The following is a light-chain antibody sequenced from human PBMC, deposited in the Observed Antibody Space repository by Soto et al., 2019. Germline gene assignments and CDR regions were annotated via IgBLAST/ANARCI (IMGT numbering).Light chain of an antibody. V-gene: IGKV3-15*01. J-gene: IGKJ1*01. CDR3: QQYTSPPWT. CDR1: QSVSSN. Sequence: EIVMTQSPATLSVSPGERATLSCRASQSVSSNLAWYQPKPGQPPRFLIYGASARATGIPTRFSAGGSGTEFTLTISSLQSDDFASYYCQQYTSPPWTFGQGTKVDIK. CDR2: GAS.